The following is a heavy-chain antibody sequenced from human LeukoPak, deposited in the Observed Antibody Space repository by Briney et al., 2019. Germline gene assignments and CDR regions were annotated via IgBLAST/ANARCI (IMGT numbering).Heavy chain of an antibody. CDR2: ISGSGGST. Sequence: GGSLRLSCAASGFTFSSYAMNWVRQAPGKGLEWVSGISGSGGSTYYADSVKGRFTISRDNSKNTLYLQMNSLRAEDTAVYYCARLSSFAFDIWGQGTMVTVSS. V-gene: IGHV3-23*01. D-gene: IGHD3-16*02. CDR1: GFTFSSYA. CDR3: ARLSSFAFDI. J-gene: IGHJ3*02.